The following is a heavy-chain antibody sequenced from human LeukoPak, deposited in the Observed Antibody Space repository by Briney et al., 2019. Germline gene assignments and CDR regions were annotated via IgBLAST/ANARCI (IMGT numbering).Heavy chain of an antibody. D-gene: IGHD2-15*01. CDR1: GASIRSGDYY. CDR2: IYDSGST. J-gene: IGHJ3*02. CDR3: ARDCSGGSCYGAFDI. V-gene: IGHV4-30-4*01. Sequence: SQTLSLTCTVSGASIRSGDYYWSWIRQPPGTGLEWIGYIYDSGSTYYNPSLKSRITISVDTSENRFSLKLSSVTATDTAVYYCARDCSGGSCYGAFDIWGQGTMVTVSS.